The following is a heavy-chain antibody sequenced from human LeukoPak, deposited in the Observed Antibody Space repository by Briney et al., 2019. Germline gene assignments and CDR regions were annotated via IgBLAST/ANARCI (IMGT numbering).Heavy chain of an antibody. CDR2: INGNGGST. CDR1: GFNFSSCA. CDR3: VARGSARGYDY. D-gene: IGHD3-10*01. V-gene: IGHV3-64D*06. Sequence: PGGSLRLSCSASGFNFSSCAMHWVRQAPGKGLEYVSAINGNGGSTYYADSVKGRFTISRDNSKNTLYLQMSSLRAEDTAVYYCVARGSARGYDYWGQGTLVTVSS. J-gene: IGHJ4*02.